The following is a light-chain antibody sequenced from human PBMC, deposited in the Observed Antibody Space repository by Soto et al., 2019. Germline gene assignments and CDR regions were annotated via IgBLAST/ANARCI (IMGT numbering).Light chain of an antibody. CDR1: SSNIGAGYD. CDR3: QSYDRTLRARYV. J-gene: IGLJ1*01. V-gene: IGLV1-40*01. CDR2: GNI. Sequence: QSVLTQPPSVSGAPGQRATISCTGTSSNIGAGYDVHWYQQRPGTAPKLLIFGNINRPSGVTDRFSGSKSGTSASLAITGLQAEDEGDYYCQSYDRTLRARYVFGTGTKVTVL.